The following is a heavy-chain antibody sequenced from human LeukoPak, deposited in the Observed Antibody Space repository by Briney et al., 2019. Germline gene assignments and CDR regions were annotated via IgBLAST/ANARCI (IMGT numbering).Heavy chain of an antibody. CDR2: ISDSGGST. CDR3: ARDGVLRYFDYYYYYMDV. Sequence: GGSLRLSCAASGFTFSSSAMTWVRQAPGKGLEWVSAISDSGGSTYYADSVKGRFTISRDNSKNTLYLQMNSLRAEDTAVYYCARDGVLRYFDYYYYYMDVWGKGTTVTISS. D-gene: IGHD3-9*01. V-gene: IGHV3-23*01. J-gene: IGHJ6*03. CDR1: GFTFSSSA.